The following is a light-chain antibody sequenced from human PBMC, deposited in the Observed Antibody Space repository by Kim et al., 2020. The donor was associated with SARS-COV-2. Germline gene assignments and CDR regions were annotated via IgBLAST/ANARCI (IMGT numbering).Light chain of an antibody. V-gene: IGLV2-23*01. CDR3: CAYAGTYYV. CDR2: GDT. J-gene: IGLJ1*01. CDR1: SSNVGSYDL. Sequence: QSALTQPASVSGSPGQSITISCTGTSSNVGSYDLVSWYQQYPGKAPKLMIYGDTQRPSGVSNRFSGSKSGNTASLTISGLQAEDEADYYCCAYAGTYYVFGSGTKVTVL.